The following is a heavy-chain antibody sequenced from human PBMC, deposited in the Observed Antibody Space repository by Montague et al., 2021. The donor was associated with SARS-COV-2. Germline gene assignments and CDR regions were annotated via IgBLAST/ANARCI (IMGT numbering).Heavy chain of an antibody. Sequence: CAISGDSVSDHSVSWNWLRHSPSSILESLGRTCYRSRWFDHYEVSMKGRISIKADTSKNQFSLQLDSVTPEDTAVYYCARGDGLGPYTGYAFDIWGQGTLVTVSS. CDR1: GDSVSDHSVS. D-gene: IGHD3-16*01. V-gene: IGHV6-1*01. CDR2: TCYRSRWFD. CDR3: ARGDGLGPYTGYAFDI. J-gene: IGHJ3*02.